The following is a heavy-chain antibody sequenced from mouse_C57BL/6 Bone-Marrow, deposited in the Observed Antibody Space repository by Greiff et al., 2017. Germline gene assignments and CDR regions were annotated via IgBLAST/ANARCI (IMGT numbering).Heavy chain of an antibody. CDR2: IHPSDSDT. Sequence: VQLQQPGAELVKPGASVKVSCKASGYTFTSYWMHWVKQRPGQGLEWIGRIHPSDSDTNYNQKFKGKATLTVAKSSSTAYMQLSSLTSEDSAVYYCAPFYSNYVGFAYWGQGTLVTVSA. J-gene: IGHJ3*01. CDR1: GYTFTSYW. CDR3: APFYSNYVGFAY. V-gene: IGHV1-74*01. D-gene: IGHD2-5*01.